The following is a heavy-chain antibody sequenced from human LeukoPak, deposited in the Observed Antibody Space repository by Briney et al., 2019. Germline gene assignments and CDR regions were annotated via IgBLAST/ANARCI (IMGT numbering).Heavy chain of an antibody. CDR1: GFTFSSYD. D-gene: IGHD6-19*01. V-gene: IGHV3-13*01. CDR3: ARAMYSSGWRFDY. J-gene: IGHJ4*02. Sequence: PGGSLRLSCAASGFTFSSYDMHWVRQATGKGLEWVSAIGTAGDTYYPGSVKGRFTNSRENAKNSLYLQMNSLRAGDTAVYYCARAMYSSGWRFDYWGQGTLVTVSS. CDR2: IGTAGDT.